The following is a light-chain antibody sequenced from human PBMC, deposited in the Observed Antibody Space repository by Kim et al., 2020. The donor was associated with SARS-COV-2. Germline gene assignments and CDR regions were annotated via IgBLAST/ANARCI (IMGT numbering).Light chain of an antibody. CDR2: DAS. J-gene: IGKJ4*01. CDR3: QQRNNWLT. V-gene: IGKV3-11*01. CDR1: ERVSTD. Sequence: SWAQGERDTRACRASERVSTDLAGFQQKPGQAPRLRIYDASNRATGIPARFSGRGAGTDFTLTISSLEPEDFAIYYCQQRNNWLTFGGGTKVDIK.